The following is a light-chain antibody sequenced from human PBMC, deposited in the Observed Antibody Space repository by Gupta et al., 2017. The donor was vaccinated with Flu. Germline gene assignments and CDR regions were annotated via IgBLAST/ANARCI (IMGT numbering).Light chain of an antibody. J-gene: IGLJ2*01. Sequence: QSALTQPASVSGSPGQSITISCTGTSSDVGGYDYVSWYQQHPGKAPKLMVYEVSNRPPGVSDRFSGSKSGNTASLTISGLQAEDEADYYCSSSTSSSTMVFGGGTKMTVL. CDR2: EVS. CDR3: SSSTSSSTMV. V-gene: IGLV2-14*01. CDR1: SSDVGGYDY.